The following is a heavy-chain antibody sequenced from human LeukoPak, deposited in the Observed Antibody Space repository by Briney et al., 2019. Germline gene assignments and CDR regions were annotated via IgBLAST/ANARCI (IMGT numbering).Heavy chain of an antibody. J-gene: IGHJ3*02. V-gene: IGHV4-59*01. CDR2: LYSRGSP. Sequence: SETLSLTCTVSGASISTYYWSWIRQSPGKRLEWIGYLYSRGSPNYNPSLKRRVTISVDTSKNHFSLTLSSVTAADTAVYYCARLQPNSGEWAFDIWGQSTMVTVSS. CDR3: ARLQPNSGEWAFDI. D-gene: IGHD1-1*01. CDR1: GASISTYY.